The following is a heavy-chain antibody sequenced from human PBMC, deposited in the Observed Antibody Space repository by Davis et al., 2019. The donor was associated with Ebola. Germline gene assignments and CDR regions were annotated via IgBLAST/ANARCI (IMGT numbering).Heavy chain of an antibody. D-gene: IGHD4-17*01. CDR3: ARDRGIYGDYSYYYGMDV. V-gene: IGHV3-23*01. J-gene: IGHJ6*02. CDR2: ISGSGGST. CDR1: GFTFSSYA. Sequence: PAGSLSLSCAASGFTFSSYAMSCVRQAPGKGLDWVSAISGSGGSTYYADSVKGRFTISRDNSKNTLYLQMNSLRAEDTAVYYCARDRGIYGDYSYYYGMDVWGQGTTVTVSS.